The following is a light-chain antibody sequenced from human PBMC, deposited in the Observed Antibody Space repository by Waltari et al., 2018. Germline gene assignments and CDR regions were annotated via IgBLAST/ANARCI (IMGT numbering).Light chain of an antibody. J-gene: IGKJ4*01. CDR3: QQYYSTPPA. CDR1: QSINSW. CDR2: KAS. V-gene: IGKV1-5*03. Sequence: DIQMTQFPSTLSASVGDRLTITCRASQSINSWLAWYQQKPGKAPKLLIYKASSLESGVPSRFSGSGSGTEFTLTISSLQPEDVAVYYCQQYYSTPPAFGGGTKVDIK.